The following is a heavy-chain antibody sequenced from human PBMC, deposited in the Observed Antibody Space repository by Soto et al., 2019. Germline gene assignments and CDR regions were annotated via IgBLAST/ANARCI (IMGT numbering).Heavy chain of an antibody. J-gene: IGHJ6*02. CDR3: ARHPSSCPNYYYYYYGMDV. CDR1: GGSISSSSYY. Sequence: QLQLQESGPGLVKPSETLSLTCTVSGGSISSSSYYWGWIRQPPGKGLEWIGSIYYSGSTYYNPSLKSRVTISVDTSKNQFSLKLSSVTAADTAVYYCARHPSSCPNYYYYYYGMDVWGQGTTVTVSS. D-gene: IGHD6-13*01. CDR2: IYYSGST. V-gene: IGHV4-39*01.